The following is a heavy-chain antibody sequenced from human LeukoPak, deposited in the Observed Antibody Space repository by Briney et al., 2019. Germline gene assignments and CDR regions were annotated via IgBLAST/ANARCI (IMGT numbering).Heavy chain of an antibody. CDR1: GFTFSSYG. D-gene: IGHD6-13*01. J-gene: IGHJ6*02. Sequence: GGSLRLSCAASGFTFSSYGMHWVRQAPGKGLEWVAVIWYDGSNKYYADSVKGRFTISRDNSKNTLYPQMNSLRAEDTAVYYCAGDSSSWYREYYYGMDVWGQGTTVTVSS. V-gene: IGHV3-33*01. CDR3: AGDSSSWYREYYYGMDV. CDR2: IWYDGSNK.